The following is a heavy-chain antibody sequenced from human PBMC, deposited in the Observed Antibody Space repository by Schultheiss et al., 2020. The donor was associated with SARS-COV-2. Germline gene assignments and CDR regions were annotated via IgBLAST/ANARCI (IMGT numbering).Heavy chain of an antibody. CDR1: GFTFSSYS. J-gene: IGHJ6*03. Sequence: GGSLRLSCAASGFTFSSYSMNWVRQAPGKGLEWVSSISSSSSYIYYADSVKGRLTISRDNAKNTLYLQMNSLRAEDTAVYYCARVGSAITDYYYYMDVWGKGTTVTVSS. D-gene: IGHD3-10*01. CDR3: ARVGSAITDYYYYMDV. CDR2: ISSSSSYI. V-gene: IGHV3-21*01.